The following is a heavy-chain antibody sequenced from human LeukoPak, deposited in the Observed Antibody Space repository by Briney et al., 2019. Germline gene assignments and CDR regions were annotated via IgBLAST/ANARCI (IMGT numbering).Heavy chain of an antibody. CDR1: GFTFSSYW. CDR2: INSDGSST. CDR3: ARVGGYSYGPPMD. Sequence: PGGSLRLSCAASGFTFSSYWTHWVRQAPGKGLVWVSRINSDGSSTSYADSVKGRFTISRDNAKNTLYLQMNSLRAEDTAVYYCARVGGYSYGPPMDWGQGTLVTVSS. J-gene: IGHJ4*02. V-gene: IGHV3-74*01. D-gene: IGHD5-18*01.